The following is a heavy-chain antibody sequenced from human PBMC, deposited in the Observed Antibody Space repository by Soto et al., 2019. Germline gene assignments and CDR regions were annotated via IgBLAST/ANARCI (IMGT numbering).Heavy chain of an antibody. CDR3: ARVLDDWNSVRFDP. D-gene: IGHD1-7*01. CDR2: INPNSGVT. CDR1: GYIFTDYY. J-gene: IGHJ5*02. Sequence: QVQLVQSGAEVKKPGASVKVSCKASGYIFTDYYIHWARQAPGQGLEWMGWINPNSGVTEYAQKFLGRVTMTRDTSINTAYMELSRLKCDDTAVYYCARVLDDWNSVRFDPWGQGTLVTVSS. V-gene: IGHV1-2*02.